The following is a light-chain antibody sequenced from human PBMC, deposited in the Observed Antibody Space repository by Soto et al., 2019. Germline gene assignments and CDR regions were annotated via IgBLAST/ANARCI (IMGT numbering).Light chain of an antibody. CDR3: LQHNTYPVT. CDR1: QSISSY. CDR2: AAS. Sequence: DIQMTQSPSSLSASVEDRVIITCRASQSISSYLNWYQQKPGKAPKRLIYAASSLQSGVPSRFSGSGSGTEFTLTISSLQPEDFATYYCLQHNTYPVTFGQGTKWIS. V-gene: IGKV1-17*01. J-gene: IGKJ1*01.